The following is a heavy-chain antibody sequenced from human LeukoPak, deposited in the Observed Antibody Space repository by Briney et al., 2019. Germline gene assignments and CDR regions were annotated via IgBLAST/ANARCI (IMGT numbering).Heavy chain of an antibody. CDR1: GFTFSHYG. V-gene: IGHV3-23*01. D-gene: IGHD1-1*01. CDR3: AKDQTTGALGDY. CDR2: FNGRGDST. Sequence: GGSLRLSCEVSGFTFSHYGMSWVRQAPGKGPEWVAGFNGRGDSTSYAESVRGRFTISRDTSKNTLYLQVSSLRVEDTAVYYCAKDQTTGALGDYWGQGTLVTVSS. J-gene: IGHJ4*02.